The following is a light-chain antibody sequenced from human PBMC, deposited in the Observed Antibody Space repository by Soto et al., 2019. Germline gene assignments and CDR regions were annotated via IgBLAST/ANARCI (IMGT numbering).Light chain of an antibody. J-gene: IGKJ1*01. Sequence: ETMMTQSPATLSVSPGERATLSYRAGESVSSNLAWYQQKPGQAPRLLIYGASTRASGIPARLSGSGSGTECPLTISSLQSEDFAVYYCQQYNNWPWTFGQGTKVEIK. CDR2: GAS. V-gene: IGKV3-15*01. CDR3: QQYNNWPWT. CDR1: ESVSSN.